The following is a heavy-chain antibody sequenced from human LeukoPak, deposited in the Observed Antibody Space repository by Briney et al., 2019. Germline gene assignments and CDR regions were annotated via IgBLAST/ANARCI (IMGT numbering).Heavy chain of an antibody. CDR2: MYYSGST. CDR1: GGSISSGDYY. CDR3: ARPYYYDSRIDP. D-gene: IGHD3-22*01. V-gene: IGHV4-30-4*01. J-gene: IGHJ5*02. Sequence: SETLSLTCTVSGGSISSGDYYRSWIRQPPGKGLEWIGYMYYSGSTYYNPSLKSRATISVDTSKNQFSLKLSSVTAADTAVYYCARPYYYDSRIDPWGQGTLVTVSS.